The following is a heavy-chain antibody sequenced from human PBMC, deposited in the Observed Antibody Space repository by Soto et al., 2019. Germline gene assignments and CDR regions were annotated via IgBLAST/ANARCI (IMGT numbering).Heavy chain of an antibody. CDR2: IYWDDDK. CDR3: ARNAEYYTSAHYRN. Sequence: SGPTLVNPTQTLTLTCSFSGFSLTTREVGVGWIRQPPGKALEWLALIYWDDDKRYNPSLKSRLAITKDTSKNQVVLTMTNMDPVDTATYYCARNAEYYTSAHYRNWGQGTLVTVSS. D-gene: IGHD3-22*01. CDR1: GFSLTTREVG. J-gene: IGHJ4*02. V-gene: IGHV2-5*02.